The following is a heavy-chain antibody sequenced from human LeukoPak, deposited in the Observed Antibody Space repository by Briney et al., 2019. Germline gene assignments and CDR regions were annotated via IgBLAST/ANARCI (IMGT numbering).Heavy chain of an antibody. CDR3: ARSLKWLAYYYFDY. D-gene: IGHD6-19*01. Sequence: ASETLSLTCTVSGGSISSSSYYWGWIRQPPGKGLEWIGSIYYSGSTYYNPSLKSRVTISVDTSKNQFSLKLSSVTAADTAVYYCARSLKWLAYYYFDYWGQGTLVTVSS. CDR1: GGSISSSSYY. CDR2: IYYSGST. V-gene: IGHV4-39*07. J-gene: IGHJ4*02.